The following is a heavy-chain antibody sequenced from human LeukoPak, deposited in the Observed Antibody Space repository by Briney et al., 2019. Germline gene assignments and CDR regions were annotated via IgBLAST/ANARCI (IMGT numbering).Heavy chain of an antibody. CDR1: GFTFSNYG. CDR3: AKDSYYDYVWGSYRYTNQFDY. Sequence: GGSLRLSCAASGFTFSNYGMSWVRQAPGKGLEWVSGMSGSGGSTYYADSVKGRFTISRDNSKNTLYLQMNSLRAEDTAVYYCAKDSYYDYVWGSYRYTNQFDYWGQGTLVTVSS. V-gene: IGHV3-23*01. D-gene: IGHD3-16*02. CDR2: MSGSGGST. J-gene: IGHJ4*02.